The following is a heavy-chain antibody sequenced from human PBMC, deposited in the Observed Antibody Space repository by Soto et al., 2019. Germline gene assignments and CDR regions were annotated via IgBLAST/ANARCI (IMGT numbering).Heavy chain of an antibody. CDR2: ISGSGGST. CDR1: GFTFSDYY. CDR3: ASLRMGIITMVRGVIIRDY. J-gene: IGHJ4*02. D-gene: IGHD3-10*01. Sequence: QVQLVESGGGLVKPGGSLRLSCAASGFTFSDYYMSWIRQAPGKGLEWVSYISGSGGSTYYADSVKGRFTISRDNSKNTLYLQMNSLRAEDTAVYYCASLRMGIITMVRGVIIRDYWGQGTLVTVSS. V-gene: IGHV3-11*01.